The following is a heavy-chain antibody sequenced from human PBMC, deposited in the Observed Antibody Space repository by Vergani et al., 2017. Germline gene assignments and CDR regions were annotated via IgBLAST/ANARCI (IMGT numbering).Heavy chain of an antibody. CDR1: GGSVSSGDCY. V-gene: IGHV4-31*03. CDR3: AATEGRRNWYDLYYYMDV. D-gene: IGHD1-1*01. J-gene: IGHJ6*03. CDR2: IYYSGST. Sequence: QVQLQESGPGLVKPSQTLSLTCTVSGGSVSSGDCYWTWIRQHPGKGLEWIGYIYYSGSTYYNPSLKSRVTISLDTSKNQFSLKLSSVTAADTAVYYCAATEGRRNWYDLYYYMDVWGKGTTVTVSS.